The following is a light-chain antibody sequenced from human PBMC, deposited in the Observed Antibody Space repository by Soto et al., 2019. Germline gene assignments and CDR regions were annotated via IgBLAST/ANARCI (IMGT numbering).Light chain of an antibody. CDR1: QGVSST. CDR2: GAS. J-gene: IGKJ5*01. Sequence: EIVMTQSPATLSVSPGERATLSCRASQGVSSTLAWYQHKPGHAPRLLIYGASTRSTGIPARFSGSGSGTEFTLTISSLQSEDFAVYYCQKYNSWLPITFGQGTRLEIK. CDR3: QKYNSWLPIT. V-gene: IGKV3-15*01.